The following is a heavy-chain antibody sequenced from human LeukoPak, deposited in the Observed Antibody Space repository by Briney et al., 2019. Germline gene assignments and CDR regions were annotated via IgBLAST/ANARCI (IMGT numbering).Heavy chain of an antibody. J-gene: IGHJ4*02. CDR3: ARGGPAAGRFDY. V-gene: IGHV3-66*01. Sequence: GGSLRLSCAASGFTFSSYWMSWVRQAPGKGLEWVSVIYSGGSTYYADSVKGRFTISRDNSKNTLYLQMNSLRAEDTAVYYCARGGPAAGRFDYWGQGTLATVSS. D-gene: IGHD6-13*01. CDR2: IYSGGST. CDR1: GFTFSSYW.